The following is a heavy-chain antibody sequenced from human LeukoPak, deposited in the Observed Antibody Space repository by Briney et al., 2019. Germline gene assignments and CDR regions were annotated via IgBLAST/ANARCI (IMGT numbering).Heavy chain of an antibody. V-gene: IGHV1-8*03. CDR3: ARGGYCSSTSCYFFRGNRLTNYYYMDV. D-gene: IGHD2-2*01. Sequence: ASVKVSCKASGYTFTSYDINWVRQATGQGLEWMGWMNPNSGNTGYAQKFQGRVTITRNTSISTAYMELSSLRSEDTAVYYCARGGYCSSTSCYFFRGNRLTNYYYMDVWGKGTTVTVSS. CDR2: MNPNSGNT. J-gene: IGHJ6*03. CDR1: GYTFTSYD.